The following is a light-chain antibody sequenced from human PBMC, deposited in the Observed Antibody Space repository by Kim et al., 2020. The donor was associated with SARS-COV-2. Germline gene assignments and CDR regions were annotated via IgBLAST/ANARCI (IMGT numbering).Light chain of an antibody. V-gene: IGKV1-8*01. CDR3: QQYYDYPWT. CDR1: QGIRSY. Sequence: IRITQSPSSLSASTGDRVTITCRASQGIRSYLAWYQQQPGKAPKLLIFAASTLQSGVPPRFSGSGSGTDFTLTINYLQSEDFATYYCQQYYDYPWTFGQGTKVDIK. CDR2: AAS. J-gene: IGKJ1*01.